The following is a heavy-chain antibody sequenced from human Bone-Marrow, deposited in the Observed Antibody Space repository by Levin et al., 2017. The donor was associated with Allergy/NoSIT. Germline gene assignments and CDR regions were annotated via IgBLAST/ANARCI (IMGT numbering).Heavy chain of an antibody. CDR2: IGSTSSII. Sequence: SGGSLRLSCAASGFTFSGYSMNWVRQAPGKGLEWVSYIGSTSSIISYADSVKGRFTISRDNAKNSLSLQMNSLRDEDTAVYYCARDVSYAFDIWGQGTMVTVSS. J-gene: IGHJ3*02. CDR3: ARDVSYAFDI. D-gene: IGHD5/OR15-5a*01. CDR1: GFTFSGYS. V-gene: IGHV3-48*02.